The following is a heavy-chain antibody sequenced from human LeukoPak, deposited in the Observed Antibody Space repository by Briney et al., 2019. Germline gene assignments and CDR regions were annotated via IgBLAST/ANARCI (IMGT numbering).Heavy chain of an antibody. CDR3: ATSSYYYYYYMDV. Sequence: SETLSLTCTVSGGSISSGDYYWSWIRQPPGKGLEWIGYIYYSGSPYYNPSLKSRVTISVDTSKNQFSLKLSSVTAADTAVYYCATSSYYYYYYMDVWGKGTTVTVSS. CDR2: IYYSGSP. D-gene: IGHD6-6*01. CDR1: GGSISSGDYY. V-gene: IGHV4-30-4*08. J-gene: IGHJ6*03.